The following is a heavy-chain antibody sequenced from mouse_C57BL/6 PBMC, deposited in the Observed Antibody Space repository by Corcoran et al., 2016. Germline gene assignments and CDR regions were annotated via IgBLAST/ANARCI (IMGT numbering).Heavy chain of an antibody. CDR2: INPNNGGT. Sequence: EVQLQQSGPELVKPGASVKISCKASGYTFTDYYMNWVKQSHGKSLEWIGDINPNNGGTSYNQKFKGKATLTVDKSSSTAYMELRSLTSEDSAVYYCARRIYYWGQGTSVTVSS. CDR1: GYTFTDYY. V-gene: IGHV1-26*01. CDR3: ARRIYY. D-gene: IGHD1-1*01. J-gene: IGHJ4*01.